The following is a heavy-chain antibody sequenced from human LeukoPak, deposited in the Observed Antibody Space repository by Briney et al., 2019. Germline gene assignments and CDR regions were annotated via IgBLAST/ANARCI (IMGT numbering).Heavy chain of an antibody. Sequence: ASVKVSCKASGYTFTSYDINWVRQATGQGLEWMGWMNPNSGNTGYAQKFQGRVTMTRNTSISTAYMELSSLRSEDTAVYYCARSRRSWFRLPSDYWGQGTLVTVSS. CDR1: GYTFTSYD. D-gene: IGHD6-13*01. CDR3: ARSRRSWFRLPSDY. J-gene: IGHJ4*02. V-gene: IGHV1-8*01. CDR2: MNPNSGNT.